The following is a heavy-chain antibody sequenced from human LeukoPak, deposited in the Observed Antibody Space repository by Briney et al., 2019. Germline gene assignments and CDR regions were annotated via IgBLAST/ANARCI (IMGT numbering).Heavy chain of an antibody. D-gene: IGHD3-9*01. J-gene: IGHJ4*02. CDR1: GFTVSSNY. CDR3: ARDRLHYDSLTGYPAD. V-gene: IGHV3-66*01. Sequence: QPGGSLRLSCADSGFTVSSNYMRWVRQAPGKGLEWGSVIYSGGSTHYADSVKGRFTISRDNSKNTLYLQMNSLRAEDTAVYYCARDRLHYDSLTGYPADWGQGTLVTVSS. CDR2: IYSGGST.